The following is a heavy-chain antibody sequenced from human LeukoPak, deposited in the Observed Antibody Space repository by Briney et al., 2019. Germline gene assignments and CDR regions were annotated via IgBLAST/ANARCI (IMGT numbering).Heavy chain of an antibody. CDR2: ISSSSSYI. CDR1: GFTFSSYS. CDR3: ARGGAVAGTEESWFDP. V-gene: IGHV3-21*01. J-gene: IGHJ5*02. D-gene: IGHD6-19*01. Sequence: PGGSLRLSCAASGFTFSSYSMNWVRQAPGKGLEWVSSISSSSSYIYYADSVKGRLTISRDNAKNSLYLQMNSLRAEDTAVYYCARGGAVAGTEESWFDPWGQGTLVTVSS.